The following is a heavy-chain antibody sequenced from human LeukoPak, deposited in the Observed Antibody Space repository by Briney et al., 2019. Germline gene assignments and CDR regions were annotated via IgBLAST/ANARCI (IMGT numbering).Heavy chain of an antibody. V-gene: IGHV4-39*01. CDR2: IHYDGTT. CDR3: ARGAGPDCSSTSCYTAYYFDY. D-gene: IGHD2-2*02. CDR1: GGSVTSSAYY. J-gene: IGHJ4*02. Sequence: SETLSLTCTVSGGSVTSSAYYWGWIRQPPGKGLEWIGSIHYDGTTYYNPSLKSRVTISVDAPKNQFSLKLTSETAADTAVYYCARGAGPDCSSTSCYTAYYFDYWGQGTLVTVSS.